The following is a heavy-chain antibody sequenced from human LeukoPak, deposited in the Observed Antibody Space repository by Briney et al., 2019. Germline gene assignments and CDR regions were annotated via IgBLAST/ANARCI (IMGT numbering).Heavy chain of an antibody. Sequence: PGGSLRLSCAASGFTFSSYGMHWVRQAPGKGLEWVAGISYDGSNKFYTDSVKGRFTISRDNSKNTLYLQMNSLRAEDTAVYYCARDATGPQIWLRPFYFDYWGQGTLVTVSS. V-gene: IGHV3-30*03. CDR1: GFTFSSYG. J-gene: IGHJ4*02. D-gene: IGHD5-18*01. CDR3: ARDATGPQIWLRPFYFDY. CDR2: ISYDGSNK.